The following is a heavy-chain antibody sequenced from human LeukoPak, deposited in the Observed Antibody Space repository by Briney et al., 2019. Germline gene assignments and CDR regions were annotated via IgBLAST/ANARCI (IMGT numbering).Heavy chain of an antibody. CDR1: GFTFSSYS. D-gene: IGHD6-13*01. Sequence: PGGSLRLSCAASGFTFSSYSMNWVRQAPGKGLEWVSSISSSSSYVYYADSVKGRFTISRDNAKNSLYLQMNSLRAEDTAVYYCARDRPSGLDSSSRFDYWGQGTLVTVSS. CDR2: ISSSSSYV. J-gene: IGHJ4*02. V-gene: IGHV3-21*01. CDR3: ARDRPSGLDSSSRFDY.